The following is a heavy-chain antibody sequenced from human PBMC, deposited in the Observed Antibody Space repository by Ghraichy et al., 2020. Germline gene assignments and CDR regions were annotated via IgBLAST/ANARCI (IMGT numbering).Heavy chain of an antibody. CDR2: IYYSGST. CDR1: GGSISSSSYY. V-gene: IGHV4-39*07. J-gene: IGHJ4*02. D-gene: IGHD3-22*01. Sequence: SETLSLTCTVSGGSISSSSYYWGWIRQPPGKGLEWIGSIYYSGSTYYNPSLKSRVTISVDTSKNQFSLKLSSVTAADTAVYYCARDGGSSGYYPDYWGQGTLVTVSS. CDR3: ARDGGSSGYYPDY.